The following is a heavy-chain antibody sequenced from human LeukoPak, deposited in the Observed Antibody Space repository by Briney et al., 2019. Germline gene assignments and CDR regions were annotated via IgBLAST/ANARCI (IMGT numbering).Heavy chain of an antibody. CDR3: AKDSVAVAPTYNWFDP. CDR2: IRYDGSNK. J-gene: IGHJ5*02. D-gene: IGHD6-19*01. V-gene: IGHV3-30*02. Sequence: PGGSLILSCAASGFTFSSYGMHWVRQAPGKGLEWVAFIRYDGSNKYYADSVKGRFTISRDNSKNTLYLQMNSLRAEDTAVYYCAKDSVAVAPTYNWFDPWGQGTLVTVSS. CDR1: GFTFSSYG.